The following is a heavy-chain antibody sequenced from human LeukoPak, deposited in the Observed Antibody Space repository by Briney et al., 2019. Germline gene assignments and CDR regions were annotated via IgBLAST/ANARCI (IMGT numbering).Heavy chain of an antibody. CDR1: GFTFSSHS. D-gene: IGHD3-10*01. V-gene: IGHV3-21*01. J-gene: IGHJ6*03. Sequence: PGGSLRLSCAASGFTFSSHSMNWVRQAPGKGLEWVSFISSSSNAIYYADSVKGRFTISRDNAKNSLYLQVNSLRAEDTAVYYCARAMVRGVMVYYYMDVWGKGTTVTASS. CDR2: ISSSSNAI. CDR3: ARAMVRGVMVYYYMDV.